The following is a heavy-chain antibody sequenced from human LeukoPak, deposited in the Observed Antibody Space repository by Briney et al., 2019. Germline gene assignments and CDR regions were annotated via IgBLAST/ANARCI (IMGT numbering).Heavy chain of an antibody. J-gene: IGHJ3*01. V-gene: IGHV3-23*01. CDR2: MSGSGGTT. CDR1: GFTFSSYA. D-gene: IGHD3-22*01. CDR3: ARDWETLTYYDSSGQEY. Sequence: GGSLRLSCAASGFTFSSYAMSCVRQAPGKGLEWVSAMSGSGGTTYYADSVKGRFTISRDNSKNTLYLQMNSLRAEDTAIYFCARDWETLTYYDSSGQEYWGQGTMVTVSS.